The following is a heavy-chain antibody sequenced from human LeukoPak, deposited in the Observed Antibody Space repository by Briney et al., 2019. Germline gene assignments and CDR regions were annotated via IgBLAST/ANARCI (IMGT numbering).Heavy chain of an antibody. V-gene: IGHV3-21*01. CDR1: GFTFSSYS. D-gene: IGHD2-2*02. CDR2: ISSSSSYI. CDR3: ARDPIVVVPAAIPGAFGGY. J-gene: IGHJ4*02. Sequence: GGSLRLSCAASGFTFSSYSMNWVRQAPGKGLEWVSSISSSSSYIYYADSVKGRFTISRDNAKNSLYLQMNSLRAEDTAVYYCARDPIVVVPAAIPGAFGGYWGQGTLVTVSS.